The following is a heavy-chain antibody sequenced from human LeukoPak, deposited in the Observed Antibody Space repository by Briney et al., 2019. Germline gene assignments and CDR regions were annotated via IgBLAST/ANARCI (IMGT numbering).Heavy chain of an antibody. J-gene: IGHJ4*02. Sequence: GGSLRLSCAASGFTFSSYWMSWVRQAPGKGLEWVANIKQDGSEKYYVDSVKGRFTISRDNAKKSLYLLMNSLRAEDTAVYYCASDGIAVDRGIGYFDYWGQGTLVTVSS. CDR2: IKQDGSEK. CDR1: GFTFSSYW. CDR3: ASDGIAVDRGIGYFDY. V-gene: IGHV3-7*04. D-gene: IGHD6-13*01.